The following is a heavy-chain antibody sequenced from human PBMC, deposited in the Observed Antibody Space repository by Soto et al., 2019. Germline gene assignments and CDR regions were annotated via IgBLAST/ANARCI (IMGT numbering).Heavy chain of an antibody. CDR2: ISSSSSTI. V-gene: IGHV3-48*02. Sequence: GGSLRLSCAASGFTFSSYSINWVRQAPWKGLEWVSYISSSSSTIYYADSVKGRFNISRDNAKNSLYLQMNSLRDEDTAVYYCARDPSLYDSRRLKHFDYWGQGTLVTVSS. CDR3: ARDPSLYDSRRLKHFDY. J-gene: IGHJ4*02. D-gene: IGHD3-22*01. CDR1: GFTFSSYS.